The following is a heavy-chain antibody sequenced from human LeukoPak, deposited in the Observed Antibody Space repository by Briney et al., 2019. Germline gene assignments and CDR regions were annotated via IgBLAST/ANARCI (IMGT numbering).Heavy chain of an antibody. Sequence: GEPLQISCKGSGYSFTSYWTGWVRQMPGKGLECMGIIYPGDSDTRYSPSFQGQVTISADKSISTAYLQWSRLKASDTAMYYCARHPSLWFGDYWGQGTLVTVSS. CDR3: ARHPSLWFGDY. CDR1: GYSFTSYW. CDR2: IYPGDSDT. D-gene: IGHD3-10*01. J-gene: IGHJ4*02. V-gene: IGHV5-51*01.